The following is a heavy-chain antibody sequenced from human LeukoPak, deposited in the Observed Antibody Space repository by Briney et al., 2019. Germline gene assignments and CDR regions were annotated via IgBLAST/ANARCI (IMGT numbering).Heavy chain of an antibody. V-gene: IGHV3-53*01. D-gene: IGHD3-10*01. CDR1: GFSVSTKY. J-gene: IGHJ2*01. Sequence: GGSLRLSCAASGFSVSTKYMNWVRQAPGKGLEWVSILYSGSDTYYANSVKGRFTISRVSSKNILFLQMNDLRAEDTAVYYCARVGDHFHWYLDLWGRGTLVTVSS. CDR2: LYSGSDT. CDR3: ARVGDHFHWYLDL.